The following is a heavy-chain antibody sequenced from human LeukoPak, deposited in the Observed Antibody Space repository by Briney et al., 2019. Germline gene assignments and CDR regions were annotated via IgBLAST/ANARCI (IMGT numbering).Heavy chain of an antibody. CDR2: ISSSSSYI. V-gene: IGHV3-21*01. D-gene: IGHD3-22*01. Sequence: PSETLSLTCTVSGYSISSGYYWGWVRQAPGKGLEWVSSISSSSSYIYYADSVKGRFTISRDNAKNSLYLQMNSLRAEDTAVYYCARVYRREHDSSGYYYGSLFAWAHAFDIWGQGTMVTVSS. CDR1: GYSISSGYY. J-gene: IGHJ3*02. CDR3: ARVYRREHDSSGYYYGSLFAWAHAFDI.